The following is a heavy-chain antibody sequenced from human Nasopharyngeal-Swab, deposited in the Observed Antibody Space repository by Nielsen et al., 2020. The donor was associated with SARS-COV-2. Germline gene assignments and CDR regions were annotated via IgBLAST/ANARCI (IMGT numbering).Heavy chain of an antibody. J-gene: IGHJ6*03. CDR2: IYHSGST. CDR3: AGRITIFGVVYYMDV. V-gene: IGHV4-30-2*01. CDR1: GRSISSGGYS. Sequence: SETLSLTCAVSGRSISSGGYSWSWIRQPPGKGLEWLGYIYHSGSTYYNPSLKNRVTISVDRSKNQFSLKLSSVTAADTAVYYCAGRITIFGVVYYMDVWGKGTTVTVSS. D-gene: IGHD3-3*01.